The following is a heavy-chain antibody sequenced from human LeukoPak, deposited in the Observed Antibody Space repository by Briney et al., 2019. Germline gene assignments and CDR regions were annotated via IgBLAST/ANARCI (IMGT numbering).Heavy chain of an antibody. CDR1: GASIRTYY. CDR3: ARGRRVRYFEFDP. Sequence: SETLSLTCSVSGASIRTYYWSWIRQPPGKGLEWIGDISYSGSTNYNPSLKSRVTISVDTPKNQFSLKLSSVTAADTAVYYCARGRRVRYFEFDPWGQGTLVTVSS. CDR2: ISYSGST. J-gene: IGHJ5*02. D-gene: IGHD3-9*01. V-gene: IGHV4-59*12.